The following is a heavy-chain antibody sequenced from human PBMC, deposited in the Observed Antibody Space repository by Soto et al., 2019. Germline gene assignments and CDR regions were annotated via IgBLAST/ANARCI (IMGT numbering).Heavy chain of an antibody. Sequence: LSETLSLTCTVSGGSISSSSYYWGWIRQPPGKGLEWIGSIYYSGSTYYNPSLKSRVTISVDTSKNQCSLKLSSVTAADTAVYYCARAMYSSSSLFDYWGQGTLVTVSS. J-gene: IGHJ4*02. CDR2: IYYSGST. D-gene: IGHD6-6*01. CDR1: GGSISSSSYY. CDR3: ARAMYSSSSLFDY. V-gene: IGHV4-39*01.